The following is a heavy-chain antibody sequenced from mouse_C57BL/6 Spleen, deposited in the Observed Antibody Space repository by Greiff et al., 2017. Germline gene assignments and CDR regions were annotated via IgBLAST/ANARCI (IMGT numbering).Heavy chain of an antibody. CDR3: ARGSTMITTRDYYAMDY. D-gene: IGHD2-4*01. J-gene: IGHJ4*01. CDR1: GFTFSDYG. CDR2: ISSGSSTI. V-gene: IGHV5-17*01. Sequence: EVKVVESGGGLVKPGGSLKLSCAASGFTFSDYGMHWVRQAPEKGLEWVAYISSGSSTIYYADTVKGRFTISRDNAKNTLFLQMTSLRSEDTAVYYCARGSTMITTRDYYAMDYWGQGTSVTVSS.